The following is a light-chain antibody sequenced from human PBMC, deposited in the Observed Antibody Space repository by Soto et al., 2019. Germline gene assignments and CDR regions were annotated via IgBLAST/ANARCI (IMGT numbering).Light chain of an antibody. CDR1: QSVSAY. J-gene: IGKJ3*01. CDR3: QQSYSIPFT. Sequence: DIQMTQSPSSLSASVGDRVTITCRASQSVSAYFNWYQQKPGKAPKLLIYEASSLHSGVPSRFSGSGSGTDFTLTISSLHPEDSATYYCQQSYSIPFTFGPGTKVDIK. V-gene: IGKV1-39*01. CDR2: EAS.